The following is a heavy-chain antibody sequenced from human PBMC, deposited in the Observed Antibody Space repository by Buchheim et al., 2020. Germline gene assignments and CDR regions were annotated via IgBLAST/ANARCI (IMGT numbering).Heavy chain of an antibody. CDR1: GFTFSSYA. J-gene: IGHJ4*02. CDR3: AKSPRFYSSPQYYFDY. V-gene: IGHV3-23*01. D-gene: IGHD6-13*01. Sequence: EVQLLESGGGLVQPGGSLRLSCAASGFTFSSYAMIWVRQAPGKGLEWVSAISGSGGSTYYADSVKGRFTISRDNSKNTLYRQMNSLRAEDTAVYYCAKSPRFYSSPQYYFDYWGQGTL. CDR2: ISGSGGST.